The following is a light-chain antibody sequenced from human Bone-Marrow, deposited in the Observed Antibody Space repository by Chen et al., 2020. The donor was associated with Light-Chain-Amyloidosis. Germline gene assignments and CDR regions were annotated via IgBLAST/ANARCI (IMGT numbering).Light chain of an antibody. J-gene: IGKJ1*01. Sequence: EIVMTQSPATLSASPGERATLSCRASQSVSSKLAWYQQKPGQAPRLLIYDASTRATGISARFSGSGSGTEFTLTISSLQSEDVAVYYCQQYNNWPPWTFGQGIKVEIK. CDR3: QQYNNWPPWT. CDR2: DAS. CDR1: QSVSSK. V-gene: IGKV3-15*01.